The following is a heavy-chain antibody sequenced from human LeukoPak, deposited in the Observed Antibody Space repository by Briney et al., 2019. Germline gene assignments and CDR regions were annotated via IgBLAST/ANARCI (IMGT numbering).Heavy chain of an antibody. CDR2: IIPILGIA. V-gene: IGHV1-69*04. CDR3: ASSSYNWKYYYFDY. J-gene: IGHJ4*02. Sequence: ASVKVSCKASGGTFSSYAISWVRQAPGQGLEWMGRIIPILGIANYAQKFQGRVTITADKSTSTAYMELSSLRSEDTAVYYCASSSYNWKYYYFDYWGQGTLVTVSS. CDR1: GGTFSSYA. D-gene: IGHD1-20*01.